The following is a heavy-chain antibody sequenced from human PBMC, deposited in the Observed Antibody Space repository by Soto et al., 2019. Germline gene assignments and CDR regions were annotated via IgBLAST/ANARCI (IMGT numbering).Heavy chain of an antibody. CDR3: ARSVGSSWYPYYDSGMDV. D-gene: IGHD6-13*01. J-gene: IGHJ6*02. V-gene: IGHV4-4*07. CDR2: IYTSGST. CDR1: GGSISRYY. Sequence: PSETLSLTXTVSGGSISRYYWSWIRQPAGKGLEWIGRIYTSGSTNYKPSLKSRVTMSVDTSKNQFSLKLSSVTAADTAVYYCARSVGSSWYPYYDSGMDVWGQGTTVTV.